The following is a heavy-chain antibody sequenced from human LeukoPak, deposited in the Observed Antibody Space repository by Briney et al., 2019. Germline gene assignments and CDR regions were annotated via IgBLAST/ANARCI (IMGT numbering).Heavy chain of an antibody. CDR1: GFTFSSYW. CDR3: ARTLWFGEPSWFDP. CDR2: IKQDGSEK. Sequence: GGSLRLSCAASGFTFSSYWMSWVRQAPGKGLEWVANIKQDGSEKYYVDSVKGRFTISRDNAKNSLYLQMNSLRAEDTAVYYCARTLWFGEPSWFDPWGQGTLVTVSS. V-gene: IGHV3-7*01. D-gene: IGHD3-10*01. J-gene: IGHJ5*02.